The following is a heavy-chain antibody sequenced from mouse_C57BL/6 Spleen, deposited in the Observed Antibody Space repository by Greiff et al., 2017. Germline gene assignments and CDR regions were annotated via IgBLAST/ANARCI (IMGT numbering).Heavy chain of an antibody. D-gene: IGHD1-1*01. Sequence: QRVESGAELAKPGASVKLSCKASGYTFTSYWMHWVKQRPGQGLEWIGYINPSSGYTKYNQKFKDKATLTADKSSSTAYMQLSSLTYEDSAVYYCARGTVVVDYWGQGTTLTVSS. J-gene: IGHJ2*01. CDR1: GYTFTSYW. CDR2: INPSSGYT. CDR3: ARGTVVVDY. V-gene: IGHV1-7*01.